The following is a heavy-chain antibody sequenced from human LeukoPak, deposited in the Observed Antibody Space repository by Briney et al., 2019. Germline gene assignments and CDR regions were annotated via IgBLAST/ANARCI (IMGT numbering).Heavy chain of an antibody. CDR1: GFTFSSYG. V-gene: IGHV3-33*01. Sequence: PGRSLRLSCAASGFTFSSYGMHWVRQAPGKGLEWVAVIWYDGSNKYCADSVKGRFTISRDNSKNTLYLQMNSLRAEDTAVYYCARAARYCSGGSCYSDILDYWGQGTLVTVSS. D-gene: IGHD2-15*01. CDR2: IWYDGSNK. J-gene: IGHJ4*02. CDR3: ARAARYCSGGSCYSDILDY.